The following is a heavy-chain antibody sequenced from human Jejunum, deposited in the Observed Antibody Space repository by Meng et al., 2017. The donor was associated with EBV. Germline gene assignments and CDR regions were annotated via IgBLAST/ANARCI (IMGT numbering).Heavy chain of an antibody. V-gene: IGHV1-8*01. J-gene: IGHJ4*02. CDR2: MSPDNGDT. CDR1: GYTFTNHH. CDR3: ARGDGYNLY. Sequence: VQVGQCGDEVKHPGASVKVCCKASGYTFTNHHINWVRQATGQGLEYMGWMSPDNGDTGYAQNFQGRLTMTRDTSISTAYMELSSLTSDDTAAYYCARGDGYNLYWGQGTLVTVSS. D-gene: IGHD5-24*01.